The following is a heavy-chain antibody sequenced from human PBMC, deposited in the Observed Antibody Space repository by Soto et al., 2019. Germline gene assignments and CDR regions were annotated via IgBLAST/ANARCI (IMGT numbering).Heavy chain of an antibody. CDR1: GFTFSDYY. J-gene: IGHJ4*02. CDR3: ARSQGPFWYFDY. CDR2: ISSSGTPI. Sequence: VGSLRLSCAASGFTFSDYYMSWIRQAPGKGLVWVSYISSSGTPIYYEDSMKGRFTISRDNAKNELYLQMSRLSAEDTAFYYCARSQGPFWYFDYWGQGILVTVSS. V-gene: IGHV3-11*01.